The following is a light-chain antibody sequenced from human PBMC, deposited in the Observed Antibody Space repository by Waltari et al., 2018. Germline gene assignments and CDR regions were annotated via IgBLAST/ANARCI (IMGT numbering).Light chain of an antibody. Sequence: EIVLTQSPGTLSLSPGERATLSCRASQSLSSSYLARYQQKPGQAPRLLIYGASSRATGIPDRFSGSGSGTDFTLTITSLEPEDFAGYSCQQYGSSPPTFGQGTKLEIK. V-gene: IGKV3-20*01. CDR1: QSLSSSY. J-gene: IGKJ2*01. CDR3: QQYGSSPPT. CDR2: GAS.